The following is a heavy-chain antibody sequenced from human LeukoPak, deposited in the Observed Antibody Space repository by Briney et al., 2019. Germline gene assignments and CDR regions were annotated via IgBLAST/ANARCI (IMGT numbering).Heavy chain of an antibody. V-gene: IGHV3-48*01. Sequence: GGSLRLSCAASGFTFSSYSMNWVRQAPGRGLEWVSYISSSSSTINYADSVKGRFTISRDNAKNSLYLQMNSLRAEDTAVYYCASMTPTDYWGQGTLVTVSS. CDR2: ISSSSSTI. CDR1: GFTFSSYS. J-gene: IGHJ4*02. CDR3: ASMTPTDY. D-gene: IGHD2-15*01.